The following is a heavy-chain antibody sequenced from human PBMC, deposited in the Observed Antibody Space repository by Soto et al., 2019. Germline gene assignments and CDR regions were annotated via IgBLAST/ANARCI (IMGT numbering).Heavy chain of an antibody. V-gene: IGHV4-31*03. CDR2: IYYSGST. J-gene: IGHJ4*02. CDR1: GGSISSGGYY. Sequence: QVQLQESGPGLVKPSQTLSLTCTVSGGSISSGGYYWSWIRQHPGKGLEWIGYIYYSGSTYYNPSLKSRVTISVDTSKNQFSLKLSSVTAADTAVYYCASLGYCSGGSCSGPWQIDYWGQGTLVTVSS. D-gene: IGHD2-15*01. CDR3: ASLGYCSGGSCSGPWQIDY.